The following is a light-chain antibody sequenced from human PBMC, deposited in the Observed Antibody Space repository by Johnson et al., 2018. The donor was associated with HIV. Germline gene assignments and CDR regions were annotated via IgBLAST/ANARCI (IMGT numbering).Light chain of an antibody. CDR3: GTWDSSLSAYV. CDR1: SSNIGNKY. V-gene: IGLV1-51*02. J-gene: IGLJ1*01. CDR2: ENT. Sequence: HSVLTQPPSVSAAPGQMVTISCSGSSSNIGNKYVSWYQQLPGTAPKLLIYENTKRPSGIPDRFSGSKSGTSATLGITGLQTGDEADYYCGTWDSSLSAYVFRTGTQVT.